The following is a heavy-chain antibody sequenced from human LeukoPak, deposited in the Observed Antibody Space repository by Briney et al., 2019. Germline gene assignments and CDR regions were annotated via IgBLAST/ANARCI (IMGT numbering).Heavy chain of an antibody. CDR2: IYSGGST. D-gene: IGHD3-10*01. Sequence: GGSLRLSCAASGFTVSSNYMSWVRQAPGKGLEWVSVIYSGGSTYYADSVKGRFTISRDNAENSLSLQMNSLRAEDTAIYYCARGPYSSGSYNDYWGQGTLVTVSS. V-gene: IGHV3-53*01. J-gene: IGHJ4*02. CDR3: ARGPYSSGSYNDY. CDR1: GFTVSSNY.